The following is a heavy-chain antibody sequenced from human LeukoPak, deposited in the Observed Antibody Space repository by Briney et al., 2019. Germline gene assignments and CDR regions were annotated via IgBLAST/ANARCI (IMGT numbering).Heavy chain of an antibody. J-gene: IGHJ3*02. CDR1: GGSISSYSCY. V-gene: IGHV4-39*02. D-gene: IGHD3-9*01. CDR3: ARGVEDYDILTGYYGGADAFDI. Sequence: SETLSLTYTVSGGSISSYSCYWGWMRQPPGKGLEWIGSIYYTGSTYYYPSRTIRVTLSVYTTKNYFSLNLGSATAAAASLFSCARGVEDYDILTGYYGGADAFDIWGQGTMVTVSS. CDR2: IYYTGST.